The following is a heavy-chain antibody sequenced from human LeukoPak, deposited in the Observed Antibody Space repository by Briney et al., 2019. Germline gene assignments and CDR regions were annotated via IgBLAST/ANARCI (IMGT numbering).Heavy chain of an antibody. D-gene: IGHD3-3*01. V-gene: IGHV5-51*01. Sequence: GESLKISCNSSGYIYTSYWIGWVRQMPGKGLEWMGIIYPGDSDTRYSPSFQGQVTISADKSISTAYLQWSSLKASDTAMYYCARQAIYYDFWSGYPYFDYWGQGTLVTVSS. CDR3: ARQAIYYDFWSGYPYFDY. CDR1: GYIYTSYW. CDR2: IYPGDSDT. J-gene: IGHJ4*02.